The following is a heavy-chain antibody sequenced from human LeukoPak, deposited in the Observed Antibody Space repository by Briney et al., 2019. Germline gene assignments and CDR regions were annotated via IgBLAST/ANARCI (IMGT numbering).Heavy chain of an antibody. Sequence: ASVKVSCKASGYSFTSYGITWVRQAPGQGLEWMGWISAYYGHTNYAQKLQGRVTMTIDTSTSTAYMELRSLRSDDTAVYYCARDFYHGHCAGLSCFLLDYWGQGALVIVSS. V-gene: IGHV1-18*01. CDR3: ARDFYHGHCAGLSCFLLDY. J-gene: IGHJ4*02. D-gene: IGHD2-8*02. CDR1: GYSFTSYG. CDR2: ISAYYGHT.